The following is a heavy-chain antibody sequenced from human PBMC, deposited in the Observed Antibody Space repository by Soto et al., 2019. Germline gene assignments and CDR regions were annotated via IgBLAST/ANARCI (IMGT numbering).Heavy chain of an antibody. D-gene: IGHD5-12*01. CDR1: GFTFTSYS. V-gene: IGHV3-23*01. J-gene: IGHJ4*02. CDR2: VNPGGYST. CDR3: AKDLRAGSGYDFDY. Sequence: EVQLLQSGGGLVQPGGSLRLSCAASGFTFTSYSMTWVRQTPGKGLEWVAAVNPGGYSTYYADSVKGRFTISRDNSNKTQYLQMNSLRAEDTAVYYCAKDLRAGSGYDFDYSDQGTLVTVSS.